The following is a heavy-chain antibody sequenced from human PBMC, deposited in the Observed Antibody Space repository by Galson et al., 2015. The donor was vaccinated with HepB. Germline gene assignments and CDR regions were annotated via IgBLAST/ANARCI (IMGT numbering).Heavy chain of an antibody. CDR1: GFTFDDYA. Sequence: SLRLSCAASGFTFDDYAMHWVRQAPGKGLEWVSGISWNSGSIGYADSVKGRFTISRDNAKNSLYLQMNSLRAEDTALYYCTATFDWVDYWGQGTLVTVSS. CDR2: ISWNSGSI. J-gene: IGHJ4*02. V-gene: IGHV3-9*01. CDR3: TATFDWVDY. D-gene: IGHD3-9*01.